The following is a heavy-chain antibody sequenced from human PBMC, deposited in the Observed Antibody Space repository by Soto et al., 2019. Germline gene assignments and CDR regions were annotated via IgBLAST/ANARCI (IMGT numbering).Heavy chain of an antibody. J-gene: IGHJ4*02. Sequence: QVHLVQSEAEVSKPGSSVKVSCKSSGGSFTTDSIIWVRQAPGQGLEWMGGINPLFRTPVYAQKFQGRVTISADESTSAAHLEVTGLTPEDTAVYFCAKGVASSDWGQGTPVTVSS. V-gene: IGHV1-69*01. CDR1: GGSFTTDS. CDR2: INPLFRTP. CDR3: AKGVASSD. D-gene: IGHD5-12*01.